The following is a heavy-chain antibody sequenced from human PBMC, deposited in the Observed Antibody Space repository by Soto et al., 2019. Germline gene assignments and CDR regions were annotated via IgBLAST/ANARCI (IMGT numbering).Heavy chain of an antibody. V-gene: IGHV6-1*01. CDR3: ARETYDTTSGTLDFDT. CDR2: TYYRSKWYN. D-gene: IGHD2-2*01. Sequence: SQTLSLTCAISGDSVSSNSAAWNWIRQSPSRGLEWLGRTYYRSKWYNDYAVSVKSRITINPDTSKNQFSLQLNSVTPEDTAVYSCARETYDTTSGTLDFDTWGKETMVTVS. J-gene: IGHJ3*02. CDR1: GDSVSSNSAA.